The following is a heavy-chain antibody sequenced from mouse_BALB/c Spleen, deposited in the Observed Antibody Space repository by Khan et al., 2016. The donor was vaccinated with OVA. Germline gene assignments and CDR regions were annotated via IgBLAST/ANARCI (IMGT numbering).Heavy chain of an antibody. Sequence: QIQLVQSGPELKKPGETVQISCKASGFTFTNYGMNWVKQAPGKGLKWMGWINTYTGEPTFADDFKGRFAFSLDTSASTAYLQINSLKNEDTATXFCARVGYNGTMDCWGQGTSVTVSS. J-gene: IGHJ4*01. D-gene: IGHD2-14*01. CDR3: ARVGYNGTMDC. CDR1: GFTFTNYG. V-gene: IGHV9-3-1*01. CDR2: INTYTGEP.